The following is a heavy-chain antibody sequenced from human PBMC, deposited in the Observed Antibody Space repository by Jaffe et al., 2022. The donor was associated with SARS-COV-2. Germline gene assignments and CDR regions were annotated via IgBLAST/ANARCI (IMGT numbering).Heavy chain of an antibody. V-gene: IGHV1-69*01. CDR2: IIPIFGTA. CDR1: GGTFSSYA. J-gene: IGHJ5*02. D-gene: IGHD2-2*01. CDR3: ARVLSGWPQPRDSIVVVPAAMNLGWFDP. Sequence: QVQLVQSGAEVKKPGSSVKVSCKASGGTFSSYAISWVRQAPGQGLEWMGGIIPIFGTANYAQKFQGRVTITADESTSTAYMELSSLRSEDTAVYYCARVLSGWPQPRDSIVVVPAAMNLGWFDPWGQGTLVTVSS.